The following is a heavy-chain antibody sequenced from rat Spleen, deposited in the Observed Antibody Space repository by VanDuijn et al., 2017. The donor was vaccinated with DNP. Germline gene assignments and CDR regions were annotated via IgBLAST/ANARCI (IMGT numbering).Heavy chain of an antibody. CDR1: GFTFSDSF. D-gene: IGHD5-1*01. CDR2: ISYDGSAT. V-gene: IGHV5-22*01. CDR3: ERLKWERAYYFDY. J-gene: IGHJ2*01. Sequence: EVQLVESGGGLVQPGRSLKLSCAASGFTFSDSFVAWVRQAPKKGLEWVASISYDGSATYYGDSVKGRFTISRDNAKSALFLQMNSLRSEDTATYYCERLKWERAYYFDYWGQGVMVTVSS.